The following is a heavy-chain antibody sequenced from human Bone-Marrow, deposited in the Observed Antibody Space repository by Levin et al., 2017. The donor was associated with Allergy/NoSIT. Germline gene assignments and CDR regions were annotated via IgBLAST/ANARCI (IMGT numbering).Heavy chain of an antibody. CDR1: GASISSSTYY. J-gene: IGHJ5*02. CDR3: ARQSTWLPYNWFDP. D-gene: IGHD2-2*01. V-gene: IGHV4-39*01. Sequence: SETLSLSCTVSGASISSSTYYWGWIRQPPGTGLEWVGTVYYSGTSYYSPSLKTRVTISVDTSKNQFSLQLNSVTAADTAVYYCARQSTWLPYNWFDPWGQGTLVTVSS. CDR2: VYYSGTS.